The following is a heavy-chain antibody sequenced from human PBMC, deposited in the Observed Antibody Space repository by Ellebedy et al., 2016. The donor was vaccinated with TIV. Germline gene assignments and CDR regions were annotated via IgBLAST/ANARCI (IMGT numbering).Heavy chain of an antibody. D-gene: IGHD3-16*01. CDR1: GFTFSSYD. CDR2: ISGSGSTT. CDR3: AKGEWTYGY. J-gene: IGHJ4*02. Sequence: GESLKISXAASGFTFSSYDMTWVRQAPGKGLEWVSVISGSGSTTYYADSVKGRFTISRDNSKNTLYLQMNSLRAEDTAIYYCAKGEWTYGYWGQGTLVTVSS. V-gene: IGHV3-23*01.